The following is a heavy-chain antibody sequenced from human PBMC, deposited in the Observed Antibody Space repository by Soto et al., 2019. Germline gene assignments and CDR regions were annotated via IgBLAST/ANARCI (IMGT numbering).Heavy chain of an antibody. CDR3: ARDLLYQLLEDYYYYGMDV. Sequence: GSLRLSCAASGFTFSSYAMHWVRQAPGKGLEWVAVISYDGSNKYYADSVKGRFTISRDNSKNTLYLQMNSLRAEDTAVYYCARDLLYQLLEDYYYYGMDVWGQGTTVTVSS. CDR1: GFTFSSYA. J-gene: IGHJ6*02. V-gene: IGHV3-30-3*01. D-gene: IGHD2-2*01. CDR2: ISYDGSNK.